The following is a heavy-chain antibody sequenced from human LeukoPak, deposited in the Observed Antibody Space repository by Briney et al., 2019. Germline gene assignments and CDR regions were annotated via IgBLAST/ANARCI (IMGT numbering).Heavy chain of an antibody. V-gene: IGHV4-38-2*01. Sequence: PSETLSLTCAVSGYSISSGHYWVWIRQPPGMELEDIGNIYHSGSSHYNPSLKSRVTISVDTSNNQFSLKLSSVTAADTAVYYCARAKNPYYYYYYMDFWGRGTTVTVSS. CDR3: ARAKNPYYYYYYMDF. CDR2: IYHSGSS. CDR1: GYSISSGHY. J-gene: IGHJ6*03.